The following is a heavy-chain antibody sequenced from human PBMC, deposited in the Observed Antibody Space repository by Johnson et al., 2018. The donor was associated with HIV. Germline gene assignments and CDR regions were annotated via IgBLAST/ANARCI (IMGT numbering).Heavy chain of an antibody. CDR1: GFIFSSYW. J-gene: IGHJ3*02. D-gene: IGHD6-6*01. Sequence: EVQLVESGGGLVQPGGSLRLSCEASGFIFSSYWMSWVRQAPGKGLEWVANIKQDGSEKYYVDSVKGRFTISRDNAKNSLDLQMNSLRAEDTALYYCARDLDSSSSEDAFDIWGQGTMVTVSS. CDR3: ARDLDSSSSEDAFDI. CDR2: IKQDGSEK. V-gene: IGHV3-7*03.